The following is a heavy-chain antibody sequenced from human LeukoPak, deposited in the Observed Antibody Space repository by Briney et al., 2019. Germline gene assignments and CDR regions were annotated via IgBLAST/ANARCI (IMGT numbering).Heavy chain of an antibody. CDR2: IDPSDSYT. CDR3: ARHLMVRGVTLNWFDP. D-gene: IGHD3-10*01. V-gene: IGHV5-10-1*01. Sequence: GESLRISFQGSGYSFTSYWISWVRPMPGKGMAWMGRIDPSDSYTNYSPSFQGHVTISADKSSSTAYLQWSSLKSSDTAMYYCARHLMVRGVTLNWFDPCGQGTLVTVSS. CDR1: GYSFTSYW. J-gene: IGHJ5*02.